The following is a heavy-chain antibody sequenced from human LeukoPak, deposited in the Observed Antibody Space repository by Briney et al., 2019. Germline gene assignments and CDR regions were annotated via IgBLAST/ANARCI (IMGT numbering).Heavy chain of an antibody. CDR3: AKEGSDYYGSGRWFDP. CDR1: GGTFSSYA. V-gene: IGHV1-69*13. Sequence: SVKVSCKASGGTFSSYAISWVRQAPGQGLEWMGGIIPIFGTANYAQKFQGRVTITADESTSTAYMELSSLRSEDTAVYYCAKEGSDYYGSGRWFDPWGQGTLVTVSS. CDR2: IIPIFGTA. J-gene: IGHJ5*02. D-gene: IGHD3-10*01.